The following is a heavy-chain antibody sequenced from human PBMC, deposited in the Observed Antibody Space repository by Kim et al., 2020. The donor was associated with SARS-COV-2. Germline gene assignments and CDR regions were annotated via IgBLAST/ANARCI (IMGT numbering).Heavy chain of an antibody. D-gene: IGHD4-17*01. V-gene: IGHV4-34*01. Sequence: YNPSLKSRVTISVDTSKNQFSLKLSSVTAADTAVYYCARAWATVVTCLDYWGQGTLVTVSS. J-gene: IGHJ4*02. CDR3: ARAWATVVTCLDY.